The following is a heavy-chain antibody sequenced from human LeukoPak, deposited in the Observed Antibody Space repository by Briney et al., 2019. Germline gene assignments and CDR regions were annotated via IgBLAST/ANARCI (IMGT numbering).Heavy chain of an antibody. CDR2: INHSGST. CDR3: ARQHSRWYFDL. V-gene: IGHV4-34*01. J-gene: IGHJ2*01. Sequence: PSETLSLTCAVYGGSFSGYYWSWIRQPPGKGLEWIGEINHSGSTNYNPSLKSRVTISVDTSKNQFSLKLSSVTAADTAVYYCARQHSRWYFDLWGRGTLVTVSS. CDR1: GGSFSGYY. D-gene: IGHD6-13*01.